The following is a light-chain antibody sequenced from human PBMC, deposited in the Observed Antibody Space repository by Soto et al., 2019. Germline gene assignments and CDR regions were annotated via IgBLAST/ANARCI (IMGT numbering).Light chain of an antibody. Sequence: QSALTQVASVSGSPGQSITISCTGTSSDVGGRDFVSWYQQHPGKAPKLIIYNVNYRPSGVSDRFSGSKSGNTASLTISGLQADDEANYYCSSYTHTTTVVFGGGTKVTVL. CDR1: SSDVGGRDF. V-gene: IGLV2-14*03. CDR3: SSYTHTTTVV. J-gene: IGLJ3*02. CDR2: NVN.